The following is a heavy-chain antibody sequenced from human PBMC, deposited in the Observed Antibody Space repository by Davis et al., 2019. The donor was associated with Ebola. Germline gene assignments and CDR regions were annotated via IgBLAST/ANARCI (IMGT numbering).Heavy chain of an antibody. CDR3: ARPHQRGYSGYGWMDV. V-gene: IGHV4-39*01. CDR2: IYYRENT. Sequence: SETLSLTCIVSGGSIRGSTSFWSWVRQSPGKGLEWIGGIYYRENTYYNPSLKSRVTMSVDTSKNQFSLKLSSVTAADTAVYYCARPHQRGYSGYGWMDVWGQGTTVTVSS. D-gene: IGHD5-12*01. CDR1: GGSIRGSTSF. J-gene: IGHJ6*02.